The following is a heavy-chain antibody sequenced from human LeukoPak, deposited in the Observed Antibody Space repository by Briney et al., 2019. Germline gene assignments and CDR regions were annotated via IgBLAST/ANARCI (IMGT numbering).Heavy chain of an antibody. V-gene: IGHV4-59*12. CDR2: IYYSEST. Sequence: SETLSLTCTVSGASIRSYYWSWIRQPPGKGLEWIGYIYYSESTNYNPSLKSRVTISIDTSKNQFSLKLNSVTAADTAVYYCARRPIGGMDVWGQGTTVTVSS. D-gene: IGHD3-10*01. CDR1: GASIRSYY. CDR3: ARRPIGGMDV. J-gene: IGHJ6*02.